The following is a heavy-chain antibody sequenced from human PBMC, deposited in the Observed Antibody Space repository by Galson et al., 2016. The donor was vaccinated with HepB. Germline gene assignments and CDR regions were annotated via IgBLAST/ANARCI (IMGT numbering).Heavy chain of an antibody. CDR1: GDSVSSHSVA. CDR2: TYFRSNWYN. CDR3: ARTWHSSFDY. J-gene: IGHJ4*02. D-gene: IGHD6-13*01. Sequence: CAISGDSVSSHSVAWNWIRQSPSSGLEWLGRTYFRSNWYNDYAVSVKSRITINPDTTKNQFTLQMNAVTPEYTAVYYCARTWHSSFDYWGQGTLVTVSS. V-gene: IGHV6-1*01.